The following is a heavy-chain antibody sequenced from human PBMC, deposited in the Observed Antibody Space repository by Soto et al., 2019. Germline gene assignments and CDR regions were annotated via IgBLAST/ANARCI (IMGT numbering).Heavy chain of an antibody. V-gene: IGHV1-18*01. Sequence: GASVKVSCKTSGYSFYNSGISWVRQAPGQGLEWMGWISVFNGYAHYAQKFQGRVSMTADTLTSTAYMELRGLRSDDTAMYYCSRGVAGGGEPYYYYGMDVWGQGTTVTVSS. CDR1: GYSFYNSG. CDR3: SRGVAGGGEPYYYYGMDV. D-gene: IGHD6-19*01. CDR2: ISVFNGYA. J-gene: IGHJ6*02.